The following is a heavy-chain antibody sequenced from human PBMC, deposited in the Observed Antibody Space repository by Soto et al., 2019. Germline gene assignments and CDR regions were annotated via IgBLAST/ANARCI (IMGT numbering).Heavy chain of an antibody. Sequence: SETLSLTCAVYGGSFSGHSWTWIRQSPGKGLEWIGDINHSGRVNYSPSLKSRVTISLDTSKNQFSLTLSAVIAADTAMYYCSTRAYDTNGYYRFDPWGQGTLVTVSS. CDR2: INHSGRV. CDR3: STRAYDTNGYYRFDP. CDR1: GGSFSGHS. D-gene: IGHD3-22*01. J-gene: IGHJ5*01. V-gene: IGHV4-34*01.